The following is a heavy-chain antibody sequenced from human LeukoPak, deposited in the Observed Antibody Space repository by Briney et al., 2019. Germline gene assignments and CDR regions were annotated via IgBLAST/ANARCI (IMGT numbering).Heavy chain of an antibody. V-gene: IGHV3-23*01. CDR1: GFTFSSYT. D-gene: IGHD4-11*01. J-gene: IGHJ4*02. CDR3: AKDLRYSNYVVNY. CDR2: ISGSGGST. Sequence: GGSLRLSCAASGFTFSSYTMNWVRQAPGKGLEWVSAISGSGGSTYYADSVKGRFTISRDNSKNTLYLQMNSLRAEDTAVYYCAKDLRYSNYVVNYWGQGTLVTVSS.